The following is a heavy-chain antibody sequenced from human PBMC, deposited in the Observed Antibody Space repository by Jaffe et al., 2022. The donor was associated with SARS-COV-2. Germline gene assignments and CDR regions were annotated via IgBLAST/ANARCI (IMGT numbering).Heavy chain of an antibody. Sequence: QVQLQQSGPGLVKPSQTLSLTCAISGDSVSSNSAAWNWIRQSPSRGLEWLGRTYYRSKWYNDYAVSVKSRIIINPDTSKNQFSLQLNSVTPEDTAVYYCAREGIVLVPAPIRFFDCWGQGTLVSVSS. D-gene: IGHD2-2*02. CDR1: GDSVSSNSAA. CDR3: AREGIVLVPAPIRFFDC. J-gene: IGHJ4*02. CDR2: TYYRSKWYN. V-gene: IGHV6-1*01.